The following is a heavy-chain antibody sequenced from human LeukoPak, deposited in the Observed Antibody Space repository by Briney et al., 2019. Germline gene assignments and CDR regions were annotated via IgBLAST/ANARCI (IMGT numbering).Heavy chain of an antibody. J-gene: IGHJ6*03. CDR3: AKEEGIAVAGTSPIPAYYYYMDV. D-gene: IGHD6-19*01. V-gene: IGHV3-23*01. CDR2: ISGSGGST. CDR1: GFTFSSYA. Sequence: GGSLRLSCAASGFTFSSYAMSWVRQAPGKGLEWVSAISGSGGSTYYADSVKGRFTISRDNSKNTLYLQMNSLRAEDTAVYYCAKEEGIAVAGTSPIPAYYYYMDVWGKGTTVTVSS.